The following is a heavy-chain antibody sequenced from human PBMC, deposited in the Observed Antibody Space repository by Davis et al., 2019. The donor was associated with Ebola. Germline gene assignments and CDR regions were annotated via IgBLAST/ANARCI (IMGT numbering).Heavy chain of an antibody. J-gene: IGHJ6*02. D-gene: IGHD6-25*01. V-gene: IGHV4-34*01. Sequence: MPSETLSLTCAVYGVSFSGYYLNWIRQPPGKGLEWIGEINHSGRTTYNPSLKSRVTMTVDTSKNQFSLRVRSVTAADTAVYYCARGGGYGGYGMDVWGQGTTVTVSS. CDR2: INHSGRT. CDR3: ARGGGYGGYGMDV. CDR1: GVSFSGYY.